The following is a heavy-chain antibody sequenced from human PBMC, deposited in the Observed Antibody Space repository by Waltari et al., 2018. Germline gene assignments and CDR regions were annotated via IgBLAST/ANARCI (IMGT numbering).Heavy chain of an antibody. CDR3: ARGSRITMVRGVLNYYYYYGMDV. CDR2: INHSGST. D-gene: IGHD3-10*01. V-gene: IGHV4-34*01. CDR1: GGSFSGSY. Sequence: QVQLQQWGAGLLKPSEPLSLTCAVYGGSFSGSYRSWIRPPPATGLEWIGEINHSGSTNYNPSLKSRVTISVDTSKNQFSLKLSSVTAADTAVYYCARGSRITMVRGVLNYYYYYGMDVWGQGTTVTVSS. J-gene: IGHJ6*02.